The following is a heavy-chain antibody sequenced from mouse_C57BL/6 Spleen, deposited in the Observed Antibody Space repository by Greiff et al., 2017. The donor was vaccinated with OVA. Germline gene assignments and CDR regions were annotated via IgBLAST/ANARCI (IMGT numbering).Heavy chain of an antibody. J-gene: IGHJ1*03. V-gene: IGHV1-39*01. CDR1: GYSFTDYN. Sequence: VQLQQPGPELVKPGASVKISCKASGYSFTDYNMNWVKQSNGKSLEWIGVINPNYGTTSYNQKFKGKATLTVDQSSSTAYMQLHSLTADDSAVYYCARDAFTLAGYFDVWGKGTTVTVSS. CDR2: INPNYGTT. D-gene: IGHD2-12*01. CDR3: ARDAFTLAGYFDV.